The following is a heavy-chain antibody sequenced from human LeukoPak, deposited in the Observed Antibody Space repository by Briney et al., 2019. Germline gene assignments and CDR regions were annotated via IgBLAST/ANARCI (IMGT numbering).Heavy chain of an antibody. J-gene: IGHJ4*02. D-gene: IGHD2-2*01. V-gene: IGHV3-33*01. CDR3: ARGHSYCSSTSCFFYFDY. CDR1: GFPFSTYG. Sequence: GGSLRLSCATSGFPFSTYGFHWVRQAPGKGLEWVAVLWYDGSKKYYADSVKGRLTISRDGSQNTLYLQMNSLRAEDTAVYYCARGHSYCSSTSCFFYFDYWGRGTLVTVSS. CDR2: LWYDGSKK.